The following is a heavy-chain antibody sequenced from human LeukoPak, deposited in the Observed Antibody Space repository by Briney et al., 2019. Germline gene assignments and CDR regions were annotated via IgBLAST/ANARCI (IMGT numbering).Heavy chain of an antibody. J-gene: IGHJ4*02. V-gene: IGHV1-2*02. D-gene: IGHD3-10*01. CDR3: ARRDPAGLRDFDY. CDR2: INPDSGGT. Sequence: ASVKASCKASGYTYSGYYIHWVRQAPGQGLEWMGWINPDSGGTRYAQKFQGRVTMTRDTSISTAYMELSRLRSDDTAVYYCARRDPAGLRDFDYWGQGTLVTVSS. CDR1: GYTYSGYY.